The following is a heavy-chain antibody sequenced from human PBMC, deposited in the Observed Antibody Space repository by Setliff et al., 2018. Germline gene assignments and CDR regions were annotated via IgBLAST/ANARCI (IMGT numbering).Heavy chain of an antibody. CDR2: IDYRGRA. Sequence: SETLSLTCTVSGGSISSDNDLWSWLRQSPGKGLEWIAYIDYRGRAYYTPSLESRVSISVDTSKNQFSLRLSSVTAAVTAVYYCAREVVNPISSDAFDIWGQGTMVTVSS. CDR3: AREVVNPISSDAFDI. D-gene: IGHD2-2*01. CDR1: GGSISSDNDL. V-gene: IGHV4-30-4*08. J-gene: IGHJ3*02.